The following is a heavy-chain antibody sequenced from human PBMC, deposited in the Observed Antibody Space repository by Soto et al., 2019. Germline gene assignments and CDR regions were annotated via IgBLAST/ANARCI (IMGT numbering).Heavy chain of an antibody. Sequence: ASVKVSCKASGYTFTSYAMHWVRQAPGQRLEWMGWINAGNGNTKYSQKFQGRVTITRDTSASTAYMELSSLRSEDTAVYYCARVLGIFGVVNYHYNWFAPWGQGTLVTVSS. CDR1: GYTFTSYA. CDR2: INAGNGNT. D-gene: IGHD3-3*01. V-gene: IGHV1-3*01. J-gene: IGHJ5*02. CDR3: ARVLGIFGVVNYHYNWFAP.